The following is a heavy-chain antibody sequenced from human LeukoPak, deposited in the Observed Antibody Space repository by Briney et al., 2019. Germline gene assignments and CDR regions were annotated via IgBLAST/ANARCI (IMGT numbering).Heavy chain of an antibody. D-gene: IGHD3-9*01. J-gene: IGHJ4*02. CDR2: ISHNGIT. Sequence: GSLRLSCAASGFTFSSYSMNWIRQPPGKGLECIGEISHNGITKYNPSLKSRVTISLDKSKHQFSLELTSVTAADTAVYYCAARWDTYYDTLTGDFWGQGTLVTVSS. V-gene: IGHV4-34*08. CDR3: AARWDTYYDTLTGDF. CDR1: GFTFSSYS.